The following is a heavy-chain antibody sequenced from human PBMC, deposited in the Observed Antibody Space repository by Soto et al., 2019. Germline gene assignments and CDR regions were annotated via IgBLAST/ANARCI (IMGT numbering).Heavy chain of an antibody. J-gene: IGHJ4*02. CDR1: GGSISSSSYY. D-gene: IGHD3-22*01. CDR2: IYYSGST. Sequence: PSETLSLTCPVSGGSISSSSYYWGWIRQPPGKGLEWIGSIYYSGSTYYNPSLKSRVTISIDPSKNQFSLKLSCVTAADTAVYYCASQEEADGYILTFDYWGQGTLVTVSS. CDR3: ASQEEADGYILTFDY. V-gene: IGHV4-39*01.